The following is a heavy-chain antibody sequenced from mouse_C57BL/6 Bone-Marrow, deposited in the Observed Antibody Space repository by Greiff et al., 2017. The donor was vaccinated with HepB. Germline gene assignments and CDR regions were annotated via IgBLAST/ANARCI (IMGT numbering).Heavy chain of an antibody. CDR2: IYPGSGST. J-gene: IGHJ3*01. Sequence: QVQLQQSGAELVKPGASVKMSCKASGYTFTSYWITWVKQRPGQGLEWIGDIYPGSGSTNYNEKFKSKATLTVDTSSSTAYMQLSSLTSEDSAVYYCARSYYDYSWFAYWGQGTLVTVSA. CDR1: GYTFTSYW. V-gene: IGHV1-55*01. CDR3: ARSYYDYSWFAY. D-gene: IGHD2-4*01.